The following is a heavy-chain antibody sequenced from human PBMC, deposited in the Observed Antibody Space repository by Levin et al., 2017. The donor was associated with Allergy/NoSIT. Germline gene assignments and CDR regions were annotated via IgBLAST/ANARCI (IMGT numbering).Heavy chain of an antibody. CDR3: AKDRITMVRGVTPYFDH. Sequence: GGSLRLSCAASGFIFSRYGMHWVRQAPGKGLEWVAVISYDGSNKYNADSVEGRFTISRDNSKNTLYLQMNTLRAEDTAVYYCAKDRITMVRGVTPYFDHWGQGTLVTVSS. V-gene: IGHV3-30*18. D-gene: IGHD3-10*01. CDR1: GFIFSRYG. CDR2: ISYDGSNK. J-gene: IGHJ4*02.